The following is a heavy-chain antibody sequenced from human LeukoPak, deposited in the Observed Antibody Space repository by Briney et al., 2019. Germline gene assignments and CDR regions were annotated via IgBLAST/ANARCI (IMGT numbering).Heavy chain of an antibody. J-gene: IGHJ4*02. Sequence: GGSLRLSCAASGFTFSDYYMSWIRQAPGKGLEWVSAISGSGGSTYYADSVKGRFTISRDNSKNTLYLQMNSLRAEDTAVYYCAKRPDYYGSGSSIDYWGQGTLVTVSS. CDR3: AKRPDYYGSGSSIDY. CDR1: GFTFSDYY. CDR2: ISGSGGST. D-gene: IGHD3-10*01. V-gene: IGHV3-23*01.